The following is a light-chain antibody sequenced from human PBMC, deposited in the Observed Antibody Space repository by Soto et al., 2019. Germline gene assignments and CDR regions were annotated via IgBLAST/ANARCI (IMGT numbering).Light chain of an antibody. CDR2: EVT. CDR1: SSDVGGYDL. Sequence: QSALTQPASVSGSPGQSITISCTGTSSDVGGYDLVSWFQLHPAKAPRLMIYEVTKRPSGVSDRFSGSKSGNMASLTISGLQAEDEADYYCGSYTGTNSFEVFGGGTKVTVL. CDR3: GSYTGTNSFEV. V-gene: IGLV2-14*02. J-gene: IGLJ2*01.